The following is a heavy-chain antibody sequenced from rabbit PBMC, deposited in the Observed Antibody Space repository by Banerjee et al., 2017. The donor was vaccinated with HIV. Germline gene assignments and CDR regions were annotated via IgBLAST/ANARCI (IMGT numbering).Heavy chain of an antibody. Sequence: EESGGDLVKPEGSLTLTCTASGFSFSSSYWICWVRQAPGKGLEWIGCIYTGTGSTYYASWAKGRFTISKTSSTAVTLQMTSLTAADTATYFCARGTGYVAGGYAYYFDLWGPGTLVTVS. CDR1: GFSFSSSYW. D-gene: IGHD6-1*01. V-gene: IGHV1S45*01. CDR3: ARGTGYVAGGYAYYFDL. CDR2: IYTGTGST. J-gene: IGHJ4*01.